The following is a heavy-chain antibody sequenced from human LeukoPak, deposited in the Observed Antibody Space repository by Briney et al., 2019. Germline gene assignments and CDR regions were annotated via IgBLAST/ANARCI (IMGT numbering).Heavy chain of an antibody. CDR3: ARALPYGRIDP. V-gene: IGHV3-7*01. CDR1: GFTFSSYW. Sequence: PGGSLRLSCAASGFTFSSYWMSWVRQAPAKGLEWVANIKQDGSEKYYVDSVKGRFTISRDNAKNSLYLQMNSLRAEDTAVYYCARALPYGRIDPWGQGTLVTVSS. CDR2: IKQDGSEK. D-gene: IGHD4-23*01. J-gene: IGHJ5*02.